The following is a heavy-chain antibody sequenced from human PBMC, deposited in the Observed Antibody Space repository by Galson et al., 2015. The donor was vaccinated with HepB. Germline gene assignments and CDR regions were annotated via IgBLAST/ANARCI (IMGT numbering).Heavy chain of an antibody. Sequence: SLRLSCAVSGFTYNNYWMSWVRQAPGRGLEWVANIKQDGSGKYYVDSVEGRFTVSRDNAKKTLYLDMNALSVEDTAVYYCARGWDTDATSNFDYWGQGALVTVTS. D-gene: IGHD5-18*01. CDR1: GFTYNNYW. V-gene: IGHV3-7*03. CDR2: IKQDGSGK. J-gene: IGHJ4*02. CDR3: ARGWDTDATSNFDY.